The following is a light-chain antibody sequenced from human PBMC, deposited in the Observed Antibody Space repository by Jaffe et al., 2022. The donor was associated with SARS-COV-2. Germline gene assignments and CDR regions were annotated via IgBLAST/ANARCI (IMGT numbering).Light chain of an antibody. CDR1: NSDVGTYIS. CDR3: SSYTASSTLV. J-gene: IGLJ3*02. Sequence: QSALTQPPSVSGSPGQSVTISCTGTNSDVGTYISLSWYQQSPGTAPKLMIYEVSKRPSGVPDRFSGSRSGNTASLTISGLQAEDEADYYCSSYTASSTLVFGGGTKLTVL. V-gene: IGLV2-18*02. CDR2: EVS.